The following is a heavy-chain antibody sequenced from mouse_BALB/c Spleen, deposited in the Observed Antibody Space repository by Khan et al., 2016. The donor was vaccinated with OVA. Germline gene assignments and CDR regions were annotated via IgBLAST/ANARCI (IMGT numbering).Heavy chain of an antibody. CDR1: GFTFSSYS. CDR3: AGHLTGSFAY. Sequence: EVMLVESGGDLVKPGGSLKLSCAASGFTFSSYSMSWVRQTPDKRLEWVASISSGGDYTYYPDSVKGRFTISRDNAKNTLYLQMSDLKSEDTAMYYCAGHLTGSFAYWGQGTLVTVSA. D-gene: IGHD4-1*01. J-gene: IGHJ3*01. CDR2: ISSGGDYT. V-gene: IGHV5-6*02.